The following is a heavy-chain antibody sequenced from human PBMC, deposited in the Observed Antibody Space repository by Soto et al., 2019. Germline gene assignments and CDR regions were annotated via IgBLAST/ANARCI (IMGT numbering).Heavy chain of an antibody. V-gene: IGHV4-34*01. CDR1: GGSFSGYY. CDR3: ARGYYGSGSYYVDP. D-gene: IGHD3-10*01. Sequence: SETLSLTCTVYGGSFSGYYWSWIRQPPGKGLEWIGEINHSGSTNYNPSLKSRVTISVDTSKNQFSLKLSSVTAADTAVYYCARGYYGSGSYYVDPWGQGTLVTVSS. CDR2: INHSGST. J-gene: IGHJ5*02.